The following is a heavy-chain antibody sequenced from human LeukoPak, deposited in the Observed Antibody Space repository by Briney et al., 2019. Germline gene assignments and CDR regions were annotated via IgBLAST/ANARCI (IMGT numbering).Heavy chain of an antibody. D-gene: IGHD6-13*01. CDR2: IYHSGST. V-gene: IGHV4-30-2*01. J-gene: IGHJ5*02. CDR1: GGSISSGGYS. CDR3: ASSLWGAAAGHNWFDP. Sequence: PSQTLSLTCAVSGGSISSGGYSWSWIRQPPGKGLEWIGYIYHSGSTYYDPSLKSRVTISVDRSKNQFSLKLGSVTAADTAVYYCASSLWGAAAGHNWFDPWGQGTLVTVSS.